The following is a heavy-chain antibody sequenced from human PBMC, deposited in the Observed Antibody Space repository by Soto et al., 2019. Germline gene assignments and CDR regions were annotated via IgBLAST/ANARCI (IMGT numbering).Heavy chain of an antibody. D-gene: IGHD3-9*01. V-gene: IGHV1-18*01. CDR2: ISTYNHDT. J-gene: IGHJ4*02. CDR3: ARDDSKNSLYLEMNSLKIEDTALYYCVRAGTGFQLDY. CDR1: GYSYRIYA. Sequence: EASVKVSCKTSGYSYRIYAITWVRQAPGQGLEWMGWISTYNHDTRYAQRFKGRLSMATDTSTSTAYMELRSLTSDDTAVYYCARDDSKNSLYLEMNSLKIEDTALYYCVRAGTGFQLDYWGQGTLVTVSS.